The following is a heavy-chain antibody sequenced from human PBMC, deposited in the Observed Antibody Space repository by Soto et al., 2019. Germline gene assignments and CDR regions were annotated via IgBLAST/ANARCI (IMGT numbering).Heavy chain of an antibody. D-gene: IGHD3-10*01. CDR2: INPYSGDT. V-gene: IGHV1-2*04. CDR3: ARDKEVLINIVRGVIWDGVDV. Sequence: QEQLVQSGAEVKKPGASVKVSCKASGYAFTAYYIHWVRQAPGQGLEWMGWINPYSGDTNYAQKYQSWVTMTGDTSISTAYMELSRLKSDDTAVYCCARDKEVLINIVRGVIWDGVDVGGEGTTVTVAS. CDR1: GYAFTAYY. J-gene: IGHJ6*04.